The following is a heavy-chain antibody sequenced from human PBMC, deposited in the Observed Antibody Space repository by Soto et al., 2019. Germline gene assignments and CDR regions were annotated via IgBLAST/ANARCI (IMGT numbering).Heavy chain of an antibody. CDR1: GGSISSSSYY. CDR2: IYYSGST. J-gene: IGHJ5*02. Sequence: SETLSLTCTVSGGSISSSSYYWGWIRQPPGKGLEWIGSIYYSGSTYYNPSLKCRVTISVDTSKNQFSLKLSSVTAADTAVYYCARHKEIFEAPFDPWGQGTLVTVSS. CDR3: ARHKEIFEAPFDP. D-gene: IGHD3-3*01. V-gene: IGHV4-39*01.